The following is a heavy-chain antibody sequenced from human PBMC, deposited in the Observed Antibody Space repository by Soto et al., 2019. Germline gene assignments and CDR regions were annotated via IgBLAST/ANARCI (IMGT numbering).Heavy chain of an antibody. CDR2: IYYSGST. J-gene: IGHJ4*02. D-gene: IGHD4-17*01. CDR1: GGSISSSSYY. CDR3: ARHRGGSGDEGVSHIDY. Sequence: QLQLQESGPGLVKPSETLSLTCTVSGGSISSSSYYWGWIRQPPGKGLEWIGSIYYSGSTYYNPSLKSRVTISVDTSKNQFSLKLSSVTAADTAVYYCARHRGGSGDEGVSHIDYWGQGTLVTVSS. V-gene: IGHV4-39*01.